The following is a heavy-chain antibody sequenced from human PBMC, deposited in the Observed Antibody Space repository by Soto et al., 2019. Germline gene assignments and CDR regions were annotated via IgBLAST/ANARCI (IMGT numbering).Heavy chain of an antibody. Sequence: QMQLQESGPGLVKPSETLSLTCTVSAGSISSYYWSWIRQPPGEGLEWIGYLYNSGTTNYNPSLKSRVTITVDTSKNQISLNLQSVTAADTAVYYCARDYMDVWGQGTTVTVSS. V-gene: IGHV4-59*01. CDR3: ARDYMDV. J-gene: IGHJ6*02. CDR1: AGSISSYY. CDR2: LYNSGTT.